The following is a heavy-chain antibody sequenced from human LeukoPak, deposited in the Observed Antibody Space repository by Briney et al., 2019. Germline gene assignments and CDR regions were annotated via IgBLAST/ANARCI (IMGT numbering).Heavy chain of an antibody. V-gene: IGHV3-74*01. CDR1: GFTFSSYW. CDR2: INSDGSST. Sequence: GGSLRLSCAASGFTFSSYWMHWVRQAPGKGLMWVSRINSDGSSTSYADSVKGRFTISRDNAKNTLYLQMNSLRAEDTAVYYCARGGGSSGWDYWGQGTLVTVSS. D-gene: IGHD6-19*01. CDR3: ARGGGSSGWDY. J-gene: IGHJ4*02.